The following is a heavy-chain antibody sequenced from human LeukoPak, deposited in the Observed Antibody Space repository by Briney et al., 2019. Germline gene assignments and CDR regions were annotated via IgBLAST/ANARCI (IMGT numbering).Heavy chain of an antibody. V-gene: IGHV4-4*07. J-gene: IGHJ5*02. Sequence: SETLSLTCTVSGGSIGSYYWSWIRQPAGKGLEWIGRIYTSGSTNYNPSLKSRVTMSVDTSKNQFSLKLSSVAAADTAVYYCAGSPYGSGSYLDPWGQGTLVTVSS. CDR1: GGSIGSYY. D-gene: IGHD3-10*01. CDR3: AGSPYGSGSYLDP. CDR2: IYTSGST.